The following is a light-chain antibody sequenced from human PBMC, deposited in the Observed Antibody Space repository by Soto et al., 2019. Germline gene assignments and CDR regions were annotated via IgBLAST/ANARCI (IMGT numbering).Light chain of an antibody. Sequence: QSALTQPPSGSGSPGQSVTIYCTGTSSDVGGYNYVSWYQQHPGKVPKLMVYEVNKRPSGVPDRFSGSKSGNTASLTVSGLQAEDEADYYCTSYAGGNNVFGTGTKLTVL. CDR2: EVN. CDR3: TSYAGGNNV. CDR1: SSDVGGYNY. V-gene: IGLV2-8*01. J-gene: IGLJ1*01.